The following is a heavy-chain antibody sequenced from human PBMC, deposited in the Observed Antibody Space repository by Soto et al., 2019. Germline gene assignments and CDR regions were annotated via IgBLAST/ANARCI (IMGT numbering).Heavy chain of an antibody. V-gene: IGHV1-24*01. CDR2: FDPEDGET. CDR3: ATSLVRFLEWLTYYFDY. Sequence: ASVKVSCKVSGYTLTELSMHWVRQAPGKGLEWMGGFDPEDGETIYAQKFQGRVTMTEDTSTDTAYMELSSLRSEDTAVYYCATSLVRFLEWLTYYFDYWGQGTLVTVSS. J-gene: IGHJ4*02. D-gene: IGHD3-3*01. CDR1: GYTLTELS.